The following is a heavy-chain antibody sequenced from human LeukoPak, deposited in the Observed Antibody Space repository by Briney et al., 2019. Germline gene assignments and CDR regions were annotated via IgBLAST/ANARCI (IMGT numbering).Heavy chain of an antibody. CDR3: IRALTGSDDC. CDR2: INSDGSVP. Sequence: GGALRVSCVDSGFTFSDHWLHWVRHAPGRGVVWVSRINSDGSVPNYADSVRGRFTISRDNAKNTVYLQMNSLRAEDTGVYYCIRALTGSDDCWGQGTLVTVSS. V-gene: IGHV3-74*01. CDR1: GFTFSDHW. J-gene: IGHJ4*02. D-gene: IGHD7-27*01.